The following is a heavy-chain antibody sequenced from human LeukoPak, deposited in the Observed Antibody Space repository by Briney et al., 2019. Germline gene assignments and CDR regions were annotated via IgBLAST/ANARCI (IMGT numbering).Heavy chain of an antibody. D-gene: IGHD7-27*01. V-gene: IGHV4-38-2*02. J-gene: IGHJ3*02. Sequence: SETLSLTCTVSGYSISSGYYWGWIRQPPGKGLEWIGSIYHSGSTYYNPSLKSRVTISVDTSKNQFSLKLSSVTAADTAVYHCARGNWGFGAFDIWGQGTMVTVSS. CDR1: GYSISSGYY. CDR3: ARGNWGFGAFDI. CDR2: IYHSGST.